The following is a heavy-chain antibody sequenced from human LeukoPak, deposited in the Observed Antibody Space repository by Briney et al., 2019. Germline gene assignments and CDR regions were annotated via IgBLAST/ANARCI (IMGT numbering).Heavy chain of an antibody. CDR1: GGTFSSYA. CDR3: ARGREYCSSTSCPFGY. V-gene: IGHV1-69*13. CDR2: IIPIFGTA. Sequence: SVKVSCKASGGTFSSYAISWVRQAPGQGLEGMGGIIPIFGTANYAQKFQGRVTITADESTSTAYMELSSLRSEDTAVYYCARGREYCSSTSCPFGYWGQGTLVTVSS. J-gene: IGHJ4*02. D-gene: IGHD2-2*01.